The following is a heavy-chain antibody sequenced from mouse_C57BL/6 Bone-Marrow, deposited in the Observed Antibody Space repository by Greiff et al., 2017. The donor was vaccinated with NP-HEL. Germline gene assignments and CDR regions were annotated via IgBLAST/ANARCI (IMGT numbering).Heavy chain of an antibody. V-gene: IGHV5-4*03. CDR3: ARESVAY. D-gene: IGHD1-3*01. CDR1: GFTFSSYA. Sequence: EVKLVESGGGLVKPGGSLKLSCAASGFTFSSYAMSWVRQTPEKRLEWVATISDGGSYTYYPDNVKGRFTISRDNAENTLYLQMSHLKSEDTAMCLCARESVAYWGQGTLVTVSA. CDR2: ISDGGSYT. J-gene: IGHJ3*01.